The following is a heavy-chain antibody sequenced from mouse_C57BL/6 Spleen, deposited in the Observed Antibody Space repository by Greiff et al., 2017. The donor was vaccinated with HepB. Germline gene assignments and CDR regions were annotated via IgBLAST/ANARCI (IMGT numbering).Heavy chain of an antibody. Sequence: VQLQQSGAELVKPGASVKLSCTASGFNITDYYMHWVKQRTEQGLEWIGRHDPEDGETKYAPKFQGKATITADTSSNKAYLQLSSLTSEDTAVYYCARSYYSNYVGNLAYWGQGTLVTVSA. V-gene: IGHV14-2*01. CDR2: HDPEDGET. CDR1: GFNITDYY. CDR3: ARSYYSNYVGNLAY. D-gene: IGHD2-5*01. J-gene: IGHJ3*01.